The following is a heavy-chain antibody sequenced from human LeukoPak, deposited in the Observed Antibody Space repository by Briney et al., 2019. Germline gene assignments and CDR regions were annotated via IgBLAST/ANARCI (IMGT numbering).Heavy chain of an antibody. CDR3: AKMQHYGDYDAYMDV. V-gene: IGHV1-2*02. J-gene: IGHJ6*03. Sequence: ASVKVSCKASGYTFTGYYMHWVRQAPGQGLEWMGWINPNSGGTNYAQKFQGRVTMTRDTSISTAYMELSRLRSDDTAVYYCAKMQHYGDYDAYMDVWGKGTTVTISS. D-gene: IGHD4-17*01. CDR2: INPNSGGT. CDR1: GYTFTGYY.